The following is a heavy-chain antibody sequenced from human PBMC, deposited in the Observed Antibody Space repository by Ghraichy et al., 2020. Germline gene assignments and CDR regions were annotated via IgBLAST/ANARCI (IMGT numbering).Heavy chain of an antibody. CDR3: ARRGNDFLFDY. Sequence: GESLNISCKGSGYSFTNYWISWVRQMPGKGLEWMGRIDPSDSYTKYSPSFQGHVTISADKSISTAYLQWSSLKASDTAMYYCARRGNDFLFDYWGQGTLVTVSS. CDR1: GYSFTNYW. V-gene: IGHV5-10-1*01. D-gene: IGHD2-21*02. CDR2: IDPSDSYT. J-gene: IGHJ4*02.